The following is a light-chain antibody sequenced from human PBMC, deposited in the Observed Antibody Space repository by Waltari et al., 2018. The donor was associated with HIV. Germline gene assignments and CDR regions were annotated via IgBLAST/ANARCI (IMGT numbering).Light chain of an antibody. V-gene: IGLV1-47*01. CDR2: RKN. Sequence: QSVLTQPPSASGTPGQRVTISCSGSSSNIGSNYVYWYQQLPGTAPKLLLYRKNQRPSGVPDRFSGAKSGTSASRAISGLRSEDEADYYCAAWDGSLSVVVVGGGTKLTVL. CDR3: AAWDGSLSVVV. CDR1: SSNIGSNY. J-gene: IGLJ2*01.